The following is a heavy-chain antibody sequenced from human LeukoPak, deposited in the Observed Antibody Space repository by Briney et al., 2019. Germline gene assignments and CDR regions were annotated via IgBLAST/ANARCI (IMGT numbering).Heavy chain of an antibody. CDR2: ISGSGGGT. D-gene: IGHD2-2*01. CDR1: GFTFSSYA. CDR3: AKDPTIVVVPAATGYNY. J-gene: IGHJ4*02. V-gene: IGHV3-23*01. Sequence: GGSLRLSCAASGFTFSSYAMSWVRQAPGKGLEWVSAISGSGGGTYYADSVKGRFTISRDNSKNTLYLQMNSLRAEDTAVYYCAKDPTIVVVPAATGYNYWGQGTLVTVSS.